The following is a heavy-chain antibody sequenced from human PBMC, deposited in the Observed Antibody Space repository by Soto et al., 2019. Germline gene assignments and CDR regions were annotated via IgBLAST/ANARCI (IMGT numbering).Heavy chain of an antibody. D-gene: IGHD6-19*01. CDR3: ARSVESHFDY. CDR1: GFTFSVYS. V-gene: IGHV3-48*02. CDR2: ITSDTKTI. Sequence: EVQLVESGGVLVQRGGSLRLSCVASGFTFSVYSMNWVRQAPGKGLEWFSYITSDTKTIKYADYVKVRFTISRDNAKNSVYLQMNSLRDEDTAVYYCARSVESHFDYWGQGTVVTVSS. J-gene: IGHJ4*02.